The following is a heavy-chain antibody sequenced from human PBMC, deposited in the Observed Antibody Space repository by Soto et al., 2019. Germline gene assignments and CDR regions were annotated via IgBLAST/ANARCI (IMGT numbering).Heavy chain of an antibody. V-gene: IGHV4-39*01. Sequence: XETLSLTCTVSGGSISATSYYWGWIRQPPGKGLEWIGSIYYSGSTYYNPSLKSRVTISVDTSKNKFSLQLSSVTAADTAVYYCARLGIKRGNYGMDVWGQGTTVTVSS. D-gene: IGHD3-16*01. CDR3: ARLGIKRGNYGMDV. J-gene: IGHJ6*02. CDR1: GGSISATSYY. CDR2: IYYSGST.